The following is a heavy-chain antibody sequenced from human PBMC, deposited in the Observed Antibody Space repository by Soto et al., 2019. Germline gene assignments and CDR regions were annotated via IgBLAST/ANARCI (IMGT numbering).Heavy chain of an antibody. J-gene: IGHJ4*02. D-gene: IGHD2-2*01. V-gene: IGHV3-21*01. CDR3: ASDCSSTSCYGRHFDY. CDR2: ISSSGNYM. CDR1: GFTFSNYG. Sequence: PGGSLRLSCAASGFTFSNYGMNWVRQAPGKGLEWVSSISSSGNYMYYADSVKGRFTISRDNAKNSLYLQMNSLRAEDTAVYYCASDCSSTSCYGRHFDYWGQGTLVTVSS.